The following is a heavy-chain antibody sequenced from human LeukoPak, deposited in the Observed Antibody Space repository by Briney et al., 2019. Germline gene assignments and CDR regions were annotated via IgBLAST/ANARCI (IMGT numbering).Heavy chain of an antibody. Sequence: GGSLRLSCAASGFTFSSYAMHWVRQAPGKGLEWVAVISYDGSNKYYADSVKGRFTISRDNSKNTLYLQMNSLRAEDTAVYYCARGDGSYYDSSGYDYWGQGTLVTVSS. D-gene: IGHD3-22*01. J-gene: IGHJ4*02. V-gene: IGHV3-30-3*01. CDR1: GFTFSSYA. CDR2: ISYDGSNK. CDR3: ARGDGSYYDSSGYDY.